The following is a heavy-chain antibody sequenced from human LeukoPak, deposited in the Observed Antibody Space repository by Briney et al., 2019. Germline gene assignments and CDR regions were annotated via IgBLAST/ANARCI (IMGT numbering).Heavy chain of an antibody. J-gene: IGHJ5*02. V-gene: IGHV1-2*02. D-gene: IGHD6-19*01. CDR1: GYTFANYY. Sequence: ASVKVSCKASGYTFANYYIHLVRQAPGQGLEWMGWINPNSGGTNYAQKFQGRVTMTRDTSITTAYMELSRLRYDETAVYYCAREGQWLAQLEEHNWFDPWGQGTLVTVSS. CDR3: AREGQWLAQLEEHNWFDP. CDR2: INPNSGGT.